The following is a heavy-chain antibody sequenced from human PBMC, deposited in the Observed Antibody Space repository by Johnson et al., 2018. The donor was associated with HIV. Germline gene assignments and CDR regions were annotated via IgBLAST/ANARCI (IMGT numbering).Heavy chain of an antibody. J-gene: IGHJ3*02. CDR1: GFTFDDYA. CDR3: ARWIQLWVAFDI. V-gene: IGHV3-9*01. Sequence: QLVESGGGVVQPGRSLRLSCAASGFTFDDYAMHWVRQAPGKGLEWVSGISWNSGSIGYADSVKGRFTISRDNAKNSLYLQMNSLRAEDTAVYYCARWIQLWVAFDIWGQGTMVTVSS. CDR2: ISWNSGSI. D-gene: IGHD5-18*01.